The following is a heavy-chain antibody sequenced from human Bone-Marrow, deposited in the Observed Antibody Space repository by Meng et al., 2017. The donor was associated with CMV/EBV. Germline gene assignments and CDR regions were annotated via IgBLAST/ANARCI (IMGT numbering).Heavy chain of an antibody. CDR2: IKQDGSEK. V-gene: IGHV3-7*01. J-gene: IGHJ6*02. D-gene: IGHD4-11*01. CDR3: ARELTVTIGQGTHYYYYGMDV. Sequence: GESLKNSCAASGHTFSNAWMSWVRQAPGKGLEWVANIKQDGSEKYYVDSVKGRFTISRDNAKNSLYLQMNSLRAEDTAVYYCARELTVTIGQGTHYYYYGMDVWGQGTTVTVSS. CDR1: GHTFSNAW.